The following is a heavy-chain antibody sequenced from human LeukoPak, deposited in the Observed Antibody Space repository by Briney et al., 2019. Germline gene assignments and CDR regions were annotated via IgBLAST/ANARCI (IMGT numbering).Heavy chain of an antibody. CDR1: GYSISSGYY. V-gene: IGHV4-38-2*02. D-gene: IGHD6-6*01. J-gene: IGHJ4*02. CDR3: ARGSSSRGVFDY. Sequence: SETLSLTCTVSGYSISSGYYWGWIRQPPGKGLEWIGSIHHSGSTYYNPSLQSRVTISVDTSKNQFSLKLSSVTAADTAVYYCARGSSSRGVFDYWGQGTLVTVSS. CDR2: IHHSGST.